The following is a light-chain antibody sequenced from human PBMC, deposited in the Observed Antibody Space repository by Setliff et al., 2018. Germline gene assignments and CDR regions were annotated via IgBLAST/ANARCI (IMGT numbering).Light chain of an antibody. J-gene: IGLJ1*01. CDR2: QVN. Sequence: QSALAQPASVSGSPGQSITISCTGSSSDVESYNIVSWYQQHPGKAPKILFYQVNQRPSGVSDRFSASKSGNTASLTISGLQAEDEADYYCLSYAGSGTYVFGGGTKVTVL. CDR1: SSDVESYNI. CDR3: LSYAGSGTYV. V-gene: IGLV2-23*02.